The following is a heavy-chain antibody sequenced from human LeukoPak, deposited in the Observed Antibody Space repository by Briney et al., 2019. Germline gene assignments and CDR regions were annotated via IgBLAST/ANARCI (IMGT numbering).Heavy chain of an antibody. V-gene: IGHV1-18*01. D-gene: IGHD1-1*01. Sequence: ASVKVSCKASGYTFTSYGISWVRQAPGQGLEWMGWISAYNGNTNYAQKLQGRVTMTTDTSTSTAYMELRSLRSDDTAVYYCARRPVQPRIGAQYYYYMDVWGKGATVTVSS. CDR1: GYTFTSYG. J-gene: IGHJ6*03. CDR3: ARRPVQPRIGAQYYYYMDV. CDR2: ISAYNGNT.